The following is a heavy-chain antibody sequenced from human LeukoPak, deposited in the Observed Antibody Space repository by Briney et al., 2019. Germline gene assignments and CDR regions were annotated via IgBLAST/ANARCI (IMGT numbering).Heavy chain of an antibody. CDR3: ARKDYSNTFDY. D-gene: IGHD4-11*01. Sequence: SETLSLTCTVSGGSISSYYWSWIRQPPGKGLEWIGYIYYSGSTNYNPSLKSRVTISVDTSKNQFSLKLSSVTAAGTAVYYCARKDYSNTFDYWGQGTLVTVSS. J-gene: IGHJ4*02. V-gene: IGHV4-59*01. CDR1: GGSISSYY. CDR2: IYYSGST.